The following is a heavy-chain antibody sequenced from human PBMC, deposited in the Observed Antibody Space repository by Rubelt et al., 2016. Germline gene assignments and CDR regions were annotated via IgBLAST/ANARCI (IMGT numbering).Heavy chain of an antibody. CDR2: IYSSGST. D-gene: IGHD7-27*01. J-gene: IGHJ6*02. V-gene: IGHV3-53*01. CDR3: VKELGHYFGLDV. Sequence: EVQLVESGGGLIQSGGSLRLSCAASGFTVSSNYMSWVRQAPGKGLDWVSVIYSSGSTYYADSVKGRFTISRDNSKNTLYLQMNSRRAEDTAVYYCVKELGHYFGLDVWSQGTTVSVAS. CDR1: GFTVSSNY.